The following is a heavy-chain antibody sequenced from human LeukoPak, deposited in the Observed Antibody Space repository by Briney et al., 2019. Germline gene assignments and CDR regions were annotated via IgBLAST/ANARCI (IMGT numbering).Heavy chain of an antibody. V-gene: IGHV3-23*01. CDR2: ISGSGGST. J-gene: IGHJ4*02. D-gene: IGHD4-23*01. CDR3: AKDRDDYGGNDGILTSY. CDR1: GFTFSSYG. Sequence: GGTLRLSCAASGFTFSSYGMSWVRQAPGKGLERVSAISGSGGSTYYADSVKGRFTISRDNSKNTLYLQMNSLRAEDTAVYYCAKDRDDYGGNDGILTSYWGQGTLVTVSS.